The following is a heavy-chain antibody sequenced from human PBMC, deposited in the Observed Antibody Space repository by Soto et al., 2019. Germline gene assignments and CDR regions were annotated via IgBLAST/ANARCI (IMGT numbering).Heavy chain of an antibody. J-gene: IGHJ4*02. D-gene: IGHD2-15*01. CDR1: GYTFTSYG. CDR3: ARGTWGGSCYSDY. CDR2: MIAYNFNT. Sequence: ASVKVSCKASGYTFTSYGISWMRQAPVQVLELIVWMIAYNFNTNYSQKLQGRFTITTYTSTITSYIELRSLRSDETAVYYCARGTWGGSCYSDYWGQGTMVIVSS. V-gene: IGHV1-18*01.